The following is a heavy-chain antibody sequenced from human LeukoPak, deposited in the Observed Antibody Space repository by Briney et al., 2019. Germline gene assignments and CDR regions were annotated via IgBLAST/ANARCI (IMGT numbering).Heavy chain of an antibody. CDR2: IRYDGSNK. D-gene: IGHD2-2*01. CDR3: AKDRRIYCSSTSCYSDY. CDR1: GFTFSSYG. Sequence: QTGGSLRLSCAASGFTFSSYGMHWVRQAPGKGLEWVAFIRYDGSNKYYADSVKGRLTISRDNSKNTLYLQMNSLRAEDTAVYYCAKDRRIYCSSTSCYSDYWGQGTLVTVSS. V-gene: IGHV3-30*02. J-gene: IGHJ4*02.